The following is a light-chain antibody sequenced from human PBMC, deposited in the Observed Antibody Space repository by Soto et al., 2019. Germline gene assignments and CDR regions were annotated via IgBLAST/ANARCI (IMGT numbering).Light chain of an antibody. Sequence: DIQMTQSHSTLSAFVGDRVTITCRASRSITTWLAWYQQKPGKAPNLLISKASNLESGVPSRFSGTGSGTEFTLTISSLQPDDFATYYCQHYNNFPYTFGQGTKLEIK. CDR3: QHYNNFPYT. CDR2: KAS. J-gene: IGKJ2*01. CDR1: RSITTW. V-gene: IGKV1-5*03.